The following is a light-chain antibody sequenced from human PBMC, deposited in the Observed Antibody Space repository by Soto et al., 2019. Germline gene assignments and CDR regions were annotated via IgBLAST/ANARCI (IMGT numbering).Light chain of an antibody. J-gene: IGLJ3*02. Sequence: QSVLTQPPSASGTPGQTVTISCSGSSSNIGSYTVSWYQQLPGTAPKLLIYGNNQRPSGVPDRFSGSKSGTSVSLAISGLQSEDEAYYFCAAWDDSLNGRVFGGGTKVTVL. CDR1: SSNIGSYT. CDR3: AAWDDSLNGRV. CDR2: GNN. V-gene: IGLV1-44*01.